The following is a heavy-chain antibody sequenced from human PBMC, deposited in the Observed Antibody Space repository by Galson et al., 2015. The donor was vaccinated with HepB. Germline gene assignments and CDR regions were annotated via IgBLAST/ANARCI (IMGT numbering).Heavy chain of an antibody. CDR2: IWYDGSNK. D-gene: IGHD3-10*01. CDR3: ARDAPYGSGSYHPYYYYGMDV. J-gene: IGHJ6*02. CDR1: GFTFSSYG. V-gene: IGHV3-33*01. Sequence: SLRLSCAASGFTFSSYGMHWVRQAPGKGLEWVAVIWYDGSNKYYADSVKGRFTISRDNSKNTLYLQMNSLRAEDTAVYYCARDAPYGSGSYHPYYYYGMDVWGQGTTVTVSS.